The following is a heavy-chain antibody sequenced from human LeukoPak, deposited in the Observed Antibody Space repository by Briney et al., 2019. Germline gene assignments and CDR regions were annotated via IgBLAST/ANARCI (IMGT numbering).Heavy chain of an antibody. D-gene: IGHD3-22*01. J-gene: IGHJ4*02. V-gene: IGHV3-30*02. CDR1: GFTFSDYG. Sequence: PGGSLRLSCAASGFTFSDYGMHWVRQAPGKGLEWVAFIRNDGSNYYHADSVKGRLTISRDNSKNTLYLQMNSLRAEDTAVYYCSRDQYYSNSSGYYHDYWGQGIRVTVSS. CDR2: IRNDGSNY. CDR3: SRDQYYSNSSGYYHDY.